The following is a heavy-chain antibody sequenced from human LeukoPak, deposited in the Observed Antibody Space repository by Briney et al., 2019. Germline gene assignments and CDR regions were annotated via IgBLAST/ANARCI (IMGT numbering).Heavy chain of an antibody. CDR3: ARYAWLTNYYDSSGPIDY. V-gene: IGHV5-51*01. CDR2: IYPGDSDT. Sequence: GESLKVSCKGSGYSFTSYWIGWVRQMPGKGLEWMGIIYPGDSDTRYSPSFQGQVTISADKSISTAYLQWSSLKASDTDMYYCARYAWLTNYYDSSGPIDYWGQGTLVTVSS. CDR1: GYSFTSYW. J-gene: IGHJ4*02. D-gene: IGHD3-22*01.